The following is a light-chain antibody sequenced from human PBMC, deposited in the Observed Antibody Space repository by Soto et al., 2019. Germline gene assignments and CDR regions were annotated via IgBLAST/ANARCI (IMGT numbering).Light chain of an antibody. J-gene: IGKJ1*01. CDR2: GAA. CDR3: QQYGNSPLT. CDR1: QSVSSSY. V-gene: IGKV3-20*01. Sequence: EIGLTQSPGTLSLSPGERATLSCRASQSVSSSYLAWYQQKPGQAPRLLIYGAASRATGIPDRFSGSGSGTDFTLTICRLEPEDFAVYYCQQYGNSPLTFGQGTKVEIK.